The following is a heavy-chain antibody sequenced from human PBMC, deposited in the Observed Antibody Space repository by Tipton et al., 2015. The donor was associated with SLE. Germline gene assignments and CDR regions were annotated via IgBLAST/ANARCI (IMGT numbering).Heavy chain of an antibody. CDR1: GGTFNTFA. J-gene: IGHJ3*02. D-gene: IGHD2-2*01. CDR2: IIPFFRST. CDR3: ARSPDVVAPGGAFDI. V-gene: IGHV1-69*05. Sequence: QSGAEVKKPGSSVKVSCKASGGTFNTFAISWVRLAPGQGLEWMGGIIPFFRSTNYAQRFQDRVAITTDEAATTVYMELRSLRSEDTAVYYCARSPDVVAPGGAFDIWGQGTMVTVSS.